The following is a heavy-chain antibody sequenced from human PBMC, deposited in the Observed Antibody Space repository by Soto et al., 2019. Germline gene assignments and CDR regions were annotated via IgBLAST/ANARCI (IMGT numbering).Heavy chain of an antibody. V-gene: IGHV5-51*01. J-gene: IGHJ3*02. D-gene: IGHD3-22*01. CDR3: ARHAASAYDSFDI. CDR1: GYNFNNCW. Sequence: GESLKISCQVSGYNFNNCWIGWVRQMPGKGLEWMGIIYPGDSDTRYSPSFQGQVTISADKSISTAYLQWSSVKASDSAMFYCARHAASAYDSFDIWGQGTMVTVSS. CDR2: IYPGDSDT.